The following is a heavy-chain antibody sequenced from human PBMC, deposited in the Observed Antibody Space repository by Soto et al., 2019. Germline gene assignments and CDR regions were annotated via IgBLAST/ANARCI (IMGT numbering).Heavy chain of an antibody. CDR1: GYSFTSYW. Sequence: EVQLVQSGAEVKKPGESLQISCKGSGYSFTSYWIGWVRQMPGKGLEWMGIIYPGDSDTRYSPSFQGQVTISADKSISTAYLQWSSLKASDTAMYYCARLRAARWKYYYGMDVWGQGTTVTVSS. V-gene: IGHV5-51*01. J-gene: IGHJ6*02. CDR3: ARLRAARWKYYYGMDV. CDR2: IYPGDSDT. D-gene: IGHD6-6*01.